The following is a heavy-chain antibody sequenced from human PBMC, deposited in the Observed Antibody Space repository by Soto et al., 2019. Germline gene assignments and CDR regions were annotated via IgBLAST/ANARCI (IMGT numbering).Heavy chain of an antibody. V-gene: IGHV4-59*01. CDR1: GGSISSYY. CDR3: ARDIMGTNYYYYGMDV. D-gene: IGHD2-8*01. J-gene: IGHJ6*02. CDR2: IYYSGST. Sequence: QVQLQESGPGLVKPSETLSLTCTVSGGSISSYYWSWIRQPPGKGLEWIGYIYYSGSTNYNPSLKSRVTISVDTAKNQFSLKLRSVTAAGTAVYYCARDIMGTNYYYYGMDVWGQGTTVTVSS.